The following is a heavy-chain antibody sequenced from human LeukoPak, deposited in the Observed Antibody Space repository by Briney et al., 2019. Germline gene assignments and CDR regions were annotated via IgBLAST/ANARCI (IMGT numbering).Heavy chain of an antibody. J-gene: IGHJ4*02. V-gene: IGHV3-11*06. CDR3: ARGLGYSSGWYAPHLDY. Sequence: PGGSLRLSCAASGFTFSDYYMSWIRQAPGKGLEWVSYISSSSSYTNYADSVKGRFTISRDNSKNTLYLQMNSLRAEDTAVYYCARGLGYSSGWYAPHLDYWGQGTLVTVSS. D-gene: IGHD6-19*01. CDR2: ISSSSSYT. CDR1: GFTFSDYY.